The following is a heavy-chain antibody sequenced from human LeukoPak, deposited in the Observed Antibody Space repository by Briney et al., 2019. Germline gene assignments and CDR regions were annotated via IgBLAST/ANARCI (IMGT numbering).Heavy chain of an antibody. J-gene: IGHJ4*02. CDR3: ARQTGSGLFILP. CDR2: IYYSGNT. CDR1: GGPISNYY. D-gene: IGHD3/OR15-3a*01. Sequence: SETLSLTCTVSGGPISNYYWSWIRQPPGKGLEWIGSIYYSGNTYYNASLKSQVSISIDTSKNRFSLKLTSVTAADTAVYYCARQTGSGLFILPGGQGTLVTVSS. V-gene: IGHV4-59*04.